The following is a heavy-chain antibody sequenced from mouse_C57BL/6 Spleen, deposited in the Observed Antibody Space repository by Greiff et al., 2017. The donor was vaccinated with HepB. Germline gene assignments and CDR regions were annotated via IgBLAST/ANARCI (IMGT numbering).Heavy chain of an antibody. CDR2: ISSGSSTI. J-gene: IGHJ2*01. CDR3: ARSYYYGSSYEDY. V-gene: IGHV5-17*01. Sequence: EVKLVESGGGLVKPGGSLKLSCAASGFTFSDYGMHWVRQAPEKGLEWVAYISSGSSTIYYADTVKGRFTISRDNAKNTLFLQMTSLRSEDTAMYYCARSYYYGSSYEDYWGQGTTLTVSS. CDR1: GFTFSDYG. D-gene: IGHD1-1*01.